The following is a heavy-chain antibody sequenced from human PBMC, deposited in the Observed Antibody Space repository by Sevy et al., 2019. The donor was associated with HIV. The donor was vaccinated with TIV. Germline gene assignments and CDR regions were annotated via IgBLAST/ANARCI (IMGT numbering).Heavy chain of an antibody. CDR3: AREGGRGHDY. D-gene: IGHD3-16*01. CDR2: ISFDGSTT. CDR1: GFSFRNYW. Sequence: GGSLRLSCAASGFSFRNYWMHWVRQAPGKGLVWVSRISFDGSTTTYADSVKGRFTISRDNAKNTLYLQMNSLRAEDTAVYYCAREGGRGHDYWGQGTLVTVSS. V-gene: IGHV3-74*01. J-gene: IGHJ4*02.